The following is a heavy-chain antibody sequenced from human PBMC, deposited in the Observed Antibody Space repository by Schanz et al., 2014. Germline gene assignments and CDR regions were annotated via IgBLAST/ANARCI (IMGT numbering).Heavy chain of an antibody. CDR3: ARDGGRDGYNLAFDV. Sequence: EVQLGEDGGGLIQPGGSLRLSCAVSGFTVNTTSLLLVLPSPVNWLEWISSMYINSGSTQYADSVKGRFIISRDSSKNTLFLQMNSLRAEDTAVYFCARDGGRDGYNLAFDVWGQGTLVTVSS. D-gene: IGHD5-12*01. J-gene: IGHJ3*01. V-gene: IGHV3-53*01. CDR2: MYINSGST. CDR1: GFTVNTTS.